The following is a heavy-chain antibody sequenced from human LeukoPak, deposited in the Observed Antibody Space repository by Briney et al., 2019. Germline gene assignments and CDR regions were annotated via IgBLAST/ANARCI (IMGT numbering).Heavy chain of an antibody. J-gene: IGHJ4*02. CDR1: GFTFSSYW. D-gene: IGHD3-22*01. V-gene: IGHV3-7*01. CDR3: AKDGFERYDSSGYYYDFDY. CDR2: IKQDGSEK. Sequence: GGSLRLSCAASGFTFSSYWMSWVRQAPGKGLEWVANIKQDGSEKYYVDSVKGRFTISRDNAKNSLYLQMNSLRAEDTAVYYCAKDGFERYDSSGYYYDFDYWGQGTLVTVSS.